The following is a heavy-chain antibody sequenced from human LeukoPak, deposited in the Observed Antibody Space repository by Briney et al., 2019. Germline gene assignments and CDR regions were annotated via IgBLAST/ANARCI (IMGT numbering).Heavy chain of an antibody. J-gene: IGHJ3*02. CDR2: IIPIFGTA. CDR1: GGTSSSYA. Sequence: SVKVSCKASGGTSSSYAINWVRQAPGQGLEWMGRIIPIFGTANYARKFQGRVTITTDESTSTAYMELSSLRSEDTAVYYCARDREMATIGHGAFDIWGQGTMVTVSS. CDR3: ARDREMATIGHGAFDI. D-gene: IGHD5-24*01. V-gene: IGHV1-69*05.